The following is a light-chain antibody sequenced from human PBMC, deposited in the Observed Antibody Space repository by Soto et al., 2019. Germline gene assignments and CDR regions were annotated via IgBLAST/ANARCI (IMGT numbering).Light chain of an antibody. V-gene: IGKV1-9*01. CDR2: AAS. CDR1: QGISSY. CDR3: QQFNTYPRT. Sequence: DIQLTQSPSFLSASVGDRVTITCRASQGISSYLAWYQQKPGKAPKLLIYAASTLQSGVPSRFSGGGSGTDFTLTISSLQPEDFATYYCQQFNTYPRTFGGGTKVEIK. J-gene: IGKJ4*01.